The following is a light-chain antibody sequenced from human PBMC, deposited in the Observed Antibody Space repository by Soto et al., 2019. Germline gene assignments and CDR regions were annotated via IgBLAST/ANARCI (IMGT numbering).Light chain of an antibody. V-gene: IGLV2-23*01. CDR3: CSYAGRSTYV. CDR1: SSDVGSYNL. CDR2: EGS. J-gene: IGLJ1*01. Sequence: QSALCQPASVSVSRGSSFTISCTGTSSDVGSYNLVSWYQQHTGKAPTLIIYEGSKRPSGVSMRFSGSKSGNTASLTISGLHAEDEADYYCCSYAGRSTYVFGTGTKVTVL.